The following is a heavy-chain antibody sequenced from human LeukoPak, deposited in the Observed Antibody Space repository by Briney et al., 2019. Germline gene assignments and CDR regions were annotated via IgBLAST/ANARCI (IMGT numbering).Heavy chain of an antibody. Sequence: SETLSLTCTVSGDSISSGDYYWSWIRQPAGKGLEWIGRISSSGSTNYNPSLKSRVTMSVDTSKNQFSLKLTSVTAADTAVYYCARLSGSGSYFETNYYYYYYMDVWGKGTTVTISS. CDR1: GDSISSGDYY. V-gene: IGHV4-61*02. CDR2: ISSSGST. J-gene: IGHJ6*03. CDR3: ARLSGSGSYFETNYYYYYYMDV. D-gene: IGHD3-10*01.